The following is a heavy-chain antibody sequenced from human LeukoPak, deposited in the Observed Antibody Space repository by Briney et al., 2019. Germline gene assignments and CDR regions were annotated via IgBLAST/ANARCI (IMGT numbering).Heavy chain of an antibody. CDR3: ARDPLTGSCGVNWLDP. D-gene: IGHD1-26*01. V-gene: IGHV3-30*02. Sequence: PGGSLRLSCAASGFTFSNYNMNWVRQAPGKGLEWVAFIRYDGSDKYFADIVKGRFTISRDNSKNTVYLQMNSLRVEDTAIYYCARDPLTGSCGVNWLDPWGQGTLVTVSS. CDR2: IRYDGSDK. J-gene: IGHJ5*02. CDR1: GFTFSNYN.